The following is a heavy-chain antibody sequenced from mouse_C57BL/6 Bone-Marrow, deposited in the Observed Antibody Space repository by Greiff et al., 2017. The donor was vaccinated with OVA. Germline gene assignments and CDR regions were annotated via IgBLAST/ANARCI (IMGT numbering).Heavy chain of an antibody. V-gene: IGHV1-59*01. D-gene: IGHD2-1*01. Sequence: QVQLQQPGAELVRPGTSVKLSCKASGYTFTSYWMHWVKQRPGQGLEWIGVIDPSDSYTNYNQKFKGKATLTVDTSSSTAYMQLSSLTSEDSAVYYCAREGDGNYPYYYAMDYWGQGTSVTVSS. CDR1: GYTFTSYW. CDR3: AREGDGNYPYYYAMDY. CDR2: IDPSDSYT. J-gene: IGHJ4*01.